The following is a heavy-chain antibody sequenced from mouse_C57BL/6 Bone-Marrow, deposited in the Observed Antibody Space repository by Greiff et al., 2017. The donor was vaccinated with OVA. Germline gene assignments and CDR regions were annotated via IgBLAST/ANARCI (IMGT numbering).Heavy chain of an antibody. CDR3: ANHYYGTFDY. CDR2: IYPGSGST. CDR1: GYTFTSYW. V-gene: IGHV1-55*01. D-gene: IGHD1-1*01. Sequence: QVQLQQPGAELVKPGASVKMSCKASGYTFTSYWITWVKQRPGQGLEWIGDIYPGSGSTNYNEKFKSKATLTVETSSSTAYMQLSSLTSEDSAVYYCANHYYGTFDYWGQGTTLTVSS. J-gene: IGHJ2*01.